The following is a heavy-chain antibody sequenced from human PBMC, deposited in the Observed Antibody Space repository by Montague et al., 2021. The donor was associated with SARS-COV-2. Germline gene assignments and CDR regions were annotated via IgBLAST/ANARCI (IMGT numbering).Heavy chain of an antibody. D-gene: IGHD2-2*02. J-gene: IGHJ5*02. Sequence: SETLSLTCAVYGGSFSGYYWCWIRQRPGTGLERIGEINHSGSTNYNPSPKSRVTISVDTSKNQFPLKLSPVTAADTAVYYCASLTLGNCSSTSCYSDWFDPWGQGTLVTVSS. CDR2: INHSGST. V-gene: IGHV4-34*01. CDR1: GGSFSGYY. CDR3: ASLTLGNCSSTSCYSDWFDP.